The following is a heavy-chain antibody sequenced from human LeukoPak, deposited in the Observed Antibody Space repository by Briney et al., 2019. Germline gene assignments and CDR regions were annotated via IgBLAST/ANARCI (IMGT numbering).Heavy chain of an antibody. CDR2: ISSSGTI. CDR1: GFTLSSYE. D-gene: IGHD4-17*01. V-gene: IGHV3-48*03. CDR3: AREAHLYGDYFDY. Sequence: GGSLRLSCAASGFTLSSYEMNWVRPAPGKGLEWVSYISSSGTIYYADSVKGRFTISRDNAKNSLYLQMNSLRADDTAVYYCAREAHLYGDYFDYWGQGTLVTDSS. J-gene: IGHJ4*02.